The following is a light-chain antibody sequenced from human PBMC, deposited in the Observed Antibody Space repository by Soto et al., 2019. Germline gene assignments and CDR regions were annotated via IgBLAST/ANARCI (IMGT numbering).Light chain of an antibody. CDR2: EVN. V-gene: IGLV2-14*01. CDR3: SSFTSSRTQV. CDR1: SSDVGGYNY. J-gene: IGLJ3*02. Sequence: QSVLTQPASVSGSLGQSITISCTGTSSDVGGYNYVSWYQQHPGKVPKLMLYEVNNRPSGVSNRFSGSKSANTASLTISGLQSDAAADYYCSSFTSSRTQVFGGGTKLPVL.